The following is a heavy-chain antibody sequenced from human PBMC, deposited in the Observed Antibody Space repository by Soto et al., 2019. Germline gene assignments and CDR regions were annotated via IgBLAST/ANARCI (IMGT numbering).Heavy chain of an antibody. J-gene: IGHJ6*02. V-gene: IGHV3-33*01. Sequence: QVQLVESGGGVVQPGRSLRLSCAASGFTFSSYGMHWVRQAPGKGLEWVAVIWYDGSNKYYADSVKGRFTISRDNSKNTLYLQMNSLRAEDTAVYYCARSTVPYYYGMDVWGQGTTVTVSS. D-gene: IGHD4-17*01. CDR2: IWYDGSNK. CDR1: GFTFSSYG. CDR3: ARSTVPYYYGMDV.